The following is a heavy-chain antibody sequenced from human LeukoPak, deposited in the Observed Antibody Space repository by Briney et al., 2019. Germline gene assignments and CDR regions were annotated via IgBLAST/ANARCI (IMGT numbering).Heavy chain of an antibody. J-gene: IGHJ4*02. V-gene: IGHV3-9*01. D-gene: IGHD2-15*01. Sequence: GRSLRLSCAASGFTFDDYAMHWVRQAPGKGLEWVSGISWNSGSIGYADSVKGRFTISRDNAKNSLYLQMNSLRAEDTALYYCAKDRGALGLGGGSCADYWGQGTLVTVSS. CDR1: GFTFDDYA. CDR3: AKDRGALGLGGGSCADY. CDR2: ISWNSGSI.